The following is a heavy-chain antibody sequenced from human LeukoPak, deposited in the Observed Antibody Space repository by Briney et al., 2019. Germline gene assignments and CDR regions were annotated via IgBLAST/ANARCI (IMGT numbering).Heavy chain of an antibody. Sequence: PGGSLRLSCAASGFTVSSNFMSWVRQTPGKGLEWVSIIYSNGNGYYAASVEGRFTISRDNSKNTMYLQMNSLRAEDTAVYYCAKDEKQWLVRNFDYWGQGTLVTVSS. J-gene: IGHJ4*02. CDR1: GFTVSSNF. CDR3: AKDEKQWLVRNFDY. V-gene: IGHV3-53*01. CDR2: IYSNGNG. D-gene: IGHD6-19*01.